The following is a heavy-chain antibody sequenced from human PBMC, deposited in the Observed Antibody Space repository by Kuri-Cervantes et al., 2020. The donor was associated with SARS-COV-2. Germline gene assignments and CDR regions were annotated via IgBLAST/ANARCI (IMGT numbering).Heavy chain of an antibody. CDR3: ATVSDYYDSSGYFLDFDY. D-gene: IGHD3-22*01. V-gene: IGHV1-69*13. CDR2: IIPIFGTA. J-gene: IGHJ4*02. Sequence: SVKVSCKASGGTFSSYAISWVRQAPGQGLEWMGGIIPIFGTANYAQKFQGRVTITADESTSTAYMELSSLRSEDTAVYYCATVSDYYDSSGYFLDFDYWGQGTLVTVSS. CDR1: GGTFSSYA.